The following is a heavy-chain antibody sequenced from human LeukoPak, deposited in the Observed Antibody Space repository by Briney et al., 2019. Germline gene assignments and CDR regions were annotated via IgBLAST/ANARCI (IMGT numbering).Heavy chain of an antibody. V-gene: IGHV1-8*01. CDR2: MSPISGKT. CDR3: ARESGDILVVPYY. Sequence: GASVTVSCEASGYTFTSYDINWVRQAPGQGLEWMGWMSPISGKTGYAQKFQGRVTMTRDTSISTAYMELSSLRSEDTAVYYCARESGDILVVPYYWGQGTLVTVSS. J-gene: IGHJ4*02. D-gene: IGHD2-2*01. CDR1: GYTFTSYD.